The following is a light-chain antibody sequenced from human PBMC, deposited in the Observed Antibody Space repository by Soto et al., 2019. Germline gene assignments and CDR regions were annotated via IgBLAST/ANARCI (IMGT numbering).Light chain of an antibody. Sequence: DIHLTQSPSFLSASVGDRVTITCRASQGISSYLAWYQQKPGKAPKLLIYAASTLQSGVPSRFSGSGSGTEFNLTISSLQPEDFATYYCQQLNSYPITFGQGTRLEIK. V-gene: IGKV1-9*01. CDR3: QQLNSYPIT. CDR2: AAS. J-gene: IGKJ5*01. CDR1: QGISSY.